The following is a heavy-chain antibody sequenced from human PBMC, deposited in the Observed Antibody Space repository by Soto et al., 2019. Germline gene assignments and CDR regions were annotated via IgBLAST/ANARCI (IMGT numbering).Heavy chain of an antibody. V-gene: IGHV4-59*01. J-gene: IGHJ4*02. Sequence: PSETLSLTCTVSGGSISRYYWSWIRQPPGKGLEWIGYIFYSGSTNYNPSLKSRVTISVDTSKNQFSLKLSSVTAADTAVYYCARERKEYYDSSGYFDYWGQGTLVTVSS. CDR1: GGSISRYY. CDR2: IFYSGST. D-gene: IGHD3-22*01. CDR3: ARERKEYYDSSGYFDY.